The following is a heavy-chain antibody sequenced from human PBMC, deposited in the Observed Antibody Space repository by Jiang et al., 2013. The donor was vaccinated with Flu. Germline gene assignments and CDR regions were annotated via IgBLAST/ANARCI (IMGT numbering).Heavy chain of an antibody. V-gene: IGHV4-59*01. J-gene: IGHJ3*01. CDR2: VYHKGRT. Sequence: QTLSLTCSVSGGSISSYYWSWIRQPPGKGLEWIGYVYHKGRTNYEPLFKSRVTISVDTSKSQFSLKLTSLTAADTAVYYCARGGNWNDAFD. CDR1: GGSISSYY. D-gene: IGHD1-20*01. CDR3: ARGGNWNDAFD.